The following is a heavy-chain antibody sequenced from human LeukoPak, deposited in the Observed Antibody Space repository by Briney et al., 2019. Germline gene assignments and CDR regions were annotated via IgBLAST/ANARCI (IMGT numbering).Heavy chain of an antibody. CDR1: GASISGSTYY. J-gene: IGHJ4*02. CDR2: IYYTGTT. D-gene: IGHD3-10*01. Sequence: PSETLSLTCTVSGASISGSTYYWAWIRQSPGKGLEWIGSIYYTGTTYYSPSLESRVTISVHTSKNQFSLKLTSVTGADTALYFCARRTPLWGYSSTSSDNADCWGQGTLVTVSS. CDR3: ARRTPLWGYSSTSSDNADC. V-gene: IGHV4-39*01.